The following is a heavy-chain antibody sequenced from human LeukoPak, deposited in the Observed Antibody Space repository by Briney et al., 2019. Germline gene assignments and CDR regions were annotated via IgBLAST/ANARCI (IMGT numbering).Heavy chain of an antibody. Sequence: GGSLRLSCAASGFTFSSYWMSWVRQAPGKGLEWVANIKQDGSEKYYVDSVKGRFTISRDNAKNSLYLQMNSLRAEDTAVYYCARDLRSGYGSGSEYYYYYYMDVWGKGTTVTVSS. CDR1: GFTFSSYW. J-gene: IGHJ6*03. V-gene: IGHV3-7*01. D-gene: IGHD3-10*01. CDR2: IKQDGSEK. CDR3: ARDLRSGYGSGSEYYYYYYMDV.